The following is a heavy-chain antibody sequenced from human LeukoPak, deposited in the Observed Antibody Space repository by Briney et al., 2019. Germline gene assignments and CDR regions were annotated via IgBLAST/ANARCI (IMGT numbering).Heavy chain of an antibody. CDR3: AKAVYDYGDEWDY. D-gene: IGHD4-17*01. CDR1: GFNFNAAW. V-gene: IGHV3-15*01. Sequence: GGSLRLSCAASGFNFNAAWMTWVRQAPGKGLEWVGRIKSRGGGGTTDFAAPVKGRFTISRDDSRSMLYLQMNSLRTEDTAVYYCAKAVYDYGDEWDYWGQGTLVTVSS. CDR2: IKSRGGGGTT. J-gene: IGHJ4*02.